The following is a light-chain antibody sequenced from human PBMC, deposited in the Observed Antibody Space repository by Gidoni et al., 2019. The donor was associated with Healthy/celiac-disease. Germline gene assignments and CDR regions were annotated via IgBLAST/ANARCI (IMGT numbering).Light chain of an antibody. J-gene: IGLJ2*01. CDR3: CSYAGSSTVV. CDR2: EGS. CDR1: SSDVVSYNL. V-gene: IGLV2-23*01. Sequence: SALTQPASVAGSPGQSITISCNGTSSDVVSYNLVSWYHKHPGKAPKLIIYEGSKRPPVVSNRFSGSKTGNTASLTISGLQAEDGAYYYCCSYAGSSTVVFGGGTKLTVL.